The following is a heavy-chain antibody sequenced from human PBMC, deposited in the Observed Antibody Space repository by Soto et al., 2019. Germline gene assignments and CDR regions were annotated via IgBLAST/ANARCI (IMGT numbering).Heavy chain of an antibody. J-gene: IGHJ4*02. CDR1: GFTFSDYY. V-gene: IGHV3-11*01. Sequence: PGGSLRLSCAASGFTFSDYYMSWIRQAPGKGLEWVSYVSSSGSTIYYADSVKGRFTISRDNAKNSLFLQMNSLRAEDTAVYYCARHHTTGWYNYWGQGTLVTVSS. CDR3: ARHHTTGWYNY. D-gene: IGHD6-19*01. CDR2: VSSSGSTI.